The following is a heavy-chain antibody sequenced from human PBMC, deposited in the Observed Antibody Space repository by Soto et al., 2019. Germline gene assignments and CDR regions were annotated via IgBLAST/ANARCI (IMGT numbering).Heavy chain of an antibody. CDR2: INHSGST. CDR1: GGSFCGYY. D-gene: IGHD3-9*01. J-gene: IGHJ6*03. CDR3: ARGPYYDILTGYSDYYYYYMDV. Sequence: PSETLSLTCAVYGGSFCGYYWSWIRQPPGKGLEKIGEINHSGSTNYNPSLKSRVTISVDTSKNQFSLKLSSVTAADTAVYYCARGPYYDILTGYSDYYYYYMDVWGKGTTVTVSS. V-gene: IGHV4-34*01.